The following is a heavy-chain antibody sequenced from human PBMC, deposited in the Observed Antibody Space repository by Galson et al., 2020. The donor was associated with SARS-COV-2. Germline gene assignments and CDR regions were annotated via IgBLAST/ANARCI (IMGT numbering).Heavy chain of an antibody. CDR1: GGSFSSYG. D-gene: IGHD2-15*01. CDR2: IIPIFGTV. Sequence: SVKVSCKASGGSFSSYGISWVRQAPGQGLEWMGGIIPIFGTVNYAQKFQGRVTITADASTRTAYMEVSSLRSEDTATYYCARDLLDNYHYNGMDVWGQGTSVTVSS. CDR3: ARDLLDNYHYNGMDV. J-gene: IGHJ6*02. V-gene: IGHV1-69*13.